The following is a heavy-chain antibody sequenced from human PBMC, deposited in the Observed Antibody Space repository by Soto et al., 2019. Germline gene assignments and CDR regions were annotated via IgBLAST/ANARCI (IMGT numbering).Heavy chain of an antibody. CDR2: VSGSGTRT. Sequence: EVQLLESGGGLVQPGGSLRLSCAASGFTFSSYAMAWVRQAPGKGLEWVSSVSGSGTRTYYADSVKGRFTISRDNSKNTLDLQMNSLRAEDTPVYYCAKETPYYDVWSGQDDEFDSWGQGTLVTVSS. CDR3: AKETPYYDVWSGQDDEFDS. V-gene: IGHV3-23*01. CDR1: GFTFSSYA. J-gene: IGHJ4*02. D-gene: IGHD3-3*01.